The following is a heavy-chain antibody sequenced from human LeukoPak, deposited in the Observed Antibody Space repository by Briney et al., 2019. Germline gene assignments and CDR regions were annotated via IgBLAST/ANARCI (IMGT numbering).Heavy chain of an antibody. Sequence: GGSLRLSCAASGFTFEDYAMNWVRQAPGKGLEWVSGINWNGGSTGYADSVKGRFTISRDNAKNSLYLQMNSLRAEDTALYYCARAVSYSLLDGLDIWGQGTMVTVSS. CDR1: GFTFEDYA. D-gene: IGHD5/OR15-5a*01. V-gene: IGHV3-20*04. CDR2: INWNGGST. J-gene: IGHJ3*02. CDR3: ARAVSYSLLDGLDI.